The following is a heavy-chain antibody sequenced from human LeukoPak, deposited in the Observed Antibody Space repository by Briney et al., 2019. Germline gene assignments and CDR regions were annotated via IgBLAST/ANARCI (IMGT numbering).Heavy chain of an antibody. J-gene: IGHJ4*02. V-gene: IGHV4-38-2*01. CDR1: GYSISSGYY. D-gene: IGHD3-22*01. CDR3: ARHYDSSGYSHFDY. CDR2: IYHTGNT. Sequence: SETLSLTCAVSGYSISSGYYWGWIRQPPGKGLEWIGSIYHTGNTYYNPSLKSRVTISVDTSKNQFSLKLSSVTAADTAVYYRARHYDSSGYSHFDYWGQGTLVTVSS.